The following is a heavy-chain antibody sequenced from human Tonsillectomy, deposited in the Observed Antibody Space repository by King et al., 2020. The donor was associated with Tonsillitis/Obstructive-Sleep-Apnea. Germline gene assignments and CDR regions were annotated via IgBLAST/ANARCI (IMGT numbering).Heavy chain of an antibody. CDR1: GFSLSTSGVG. CDR2: IYWDDDK. V-gene: IGHV2-5*02. J-gene: IGHJ4*02. Sequence: TLKESGPTLVKPTQTLTLTCTFSGFSLSTSGVGVGWIRQPPGETLEWLALIYWDDDKRYSPSLKSRLTITKDTSKNQVVLTMTNMDPVDTATYYCAHGKTSMSFDYWGQGTLVTVSS. CDR3: AHGKTSMSFDY. D-gene: IGHD5-18*01.